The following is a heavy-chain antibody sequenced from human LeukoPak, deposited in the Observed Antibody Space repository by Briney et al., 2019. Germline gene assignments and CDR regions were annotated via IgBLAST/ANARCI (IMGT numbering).Heavy chain of an antibody. J-gene: IGHJ5*02. V-gene: IGHV3-30*02. CDR1: GFTFSSYA. Sequence: PGGSLRLSCAASGFTFSSYAMSWVRQAPGKGLEWVAFIRYDGSNKYYADSVKGRFTISRDNSKNTLYLQMNSLRAEDTAVYYCAKAPRGPYWFDPWSQGTLVTVSS. CDR2: IRYDGSNK. CDR3: AKAPRGPYWFDP.